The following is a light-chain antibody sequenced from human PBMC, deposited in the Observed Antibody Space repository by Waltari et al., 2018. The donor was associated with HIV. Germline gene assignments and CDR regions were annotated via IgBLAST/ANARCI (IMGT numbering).Light chain of an antibody. CDR2: DVT. J-gene: IGLJ2*01. Sequence: QSALTQPASVSGSPGQSITIPCTGTSSDVGGYNYVSWYQQLPGRAPKLMIYDVTKRPSRVPDRFSGSKSGNTASLTVSGLQAEDEADYFCSSYSGSNTLVFGGGTKLTVL. V-gene: IGLV2-8*01. CDR1: SSDVGGYNY. CDR3: SSYSGSNTLV.